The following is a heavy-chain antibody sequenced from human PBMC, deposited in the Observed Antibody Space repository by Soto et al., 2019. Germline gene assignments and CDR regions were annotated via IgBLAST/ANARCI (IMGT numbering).Heavy chain of an antibody. CDR1: GYPFTDLY. CDR2: IDPRSGAS. Sequence: ASVKVSCKPSGYPFTDLYIHWVRQAPVLGLEWMGWIDPRSGASRKTQRFQGRFTMTRDTSTNTVYMELSSLRSDDTDVYFCARDNSSPLDYWG. J-gene: IGHJ4*01. V-gene: IGHV1-2*02. CDR3: ARDNSSPLDY.